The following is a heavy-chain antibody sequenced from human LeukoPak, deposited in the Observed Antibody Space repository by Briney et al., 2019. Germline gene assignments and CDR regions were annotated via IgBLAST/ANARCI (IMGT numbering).Heavy chain of an antibody. J-gene: IGHJ4*02. V-gene: IGHV3-48*02. CDR1: GFTFSSYS. CDR2: ISSSSDAK. D-gene: IGHD3-16*02. CDR3: ARCVGGVIDSDY. Sequence: GGSLRLSCAASGFTFSSYSMNSVRQALGKGLEWVSYISSSSDAKYYADSVKGRFTISRDNAKNSLYLQMNRLRDEDTAVYYCARCVGGVIDSDYWGQGTLVTVSS.